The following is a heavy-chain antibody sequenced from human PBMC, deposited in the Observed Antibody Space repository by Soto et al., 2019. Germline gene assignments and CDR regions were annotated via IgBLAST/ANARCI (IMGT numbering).Heavy chain of an antibody. V-gene: IGHV1-69*12. Sequence: QVQLVQSGAEVKKPGSSVKVSCKASGGTFSRYAISWVRQAPGQGLEWMGGIRPIFGTANYAQKFQSRVTITADESTSSAYMELSSLRSEDTAVYDCASVMELHSSYGMHVWGQGTTVTFSS. D-gene: IGHD1-7*01. J-gene: IGHJ6*02. CDR3: ASVMELHSSYGMHV. CDR2: IRPIFGTA. CDR1: GGTFSRYA.